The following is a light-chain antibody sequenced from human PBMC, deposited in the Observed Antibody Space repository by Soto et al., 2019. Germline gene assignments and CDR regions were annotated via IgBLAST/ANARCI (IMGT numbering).Light chain of an antibody. J-gene: IGLJ1*01. CDR3: SSYAGSNNFV. CDR2: EVT. V-gene: IGLV2-8*01. Sequence: QSALTQPASVSGSPGQSITVPCTGTSSDIGNYNSVSWYQQHPGKAPKLIIFEVTNRPSGVPDRFSGSKSSNTASLTVSGLQAEDEADYYCSSYAGSNNFVFGTGTKLTVL. CDR1: SSDIGNYNS.